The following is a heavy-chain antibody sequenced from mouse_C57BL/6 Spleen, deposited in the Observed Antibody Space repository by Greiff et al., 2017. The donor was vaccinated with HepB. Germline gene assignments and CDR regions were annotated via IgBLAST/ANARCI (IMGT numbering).Heavy chain of an antibody. CDR2: INPSTGGT. J-gene: IGHJ2*01. V-gene: IGHV1-42*01. CDR3: ARANWDGYYFDY. CDR1: GYSFTGYY. Sequence: EVQLKQSGPELVKPGASVKISCKASGYSFTGYYMNWVKQSPEKSLEWIGEINPSTGGTTYNQKFKAKATLTVDKSSSTAYMQLKSLTSEDSAVYYCARANWDGYYFDYWGQGTTLTVSS. D-gene: IGHD4-1*01.